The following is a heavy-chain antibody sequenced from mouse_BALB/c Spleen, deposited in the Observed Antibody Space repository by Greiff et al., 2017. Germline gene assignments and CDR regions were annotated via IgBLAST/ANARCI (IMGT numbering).Heavy chain of an antibody. CDR3: TRPFYYGYDY. CDR2: IRLKSNNYAT. Sequence: EVKLMESGGGLVQPGGSMKLSCVASGFTFSNYWMNWVRQSPEKGLEWVAEIRLKSNNYATHYAESVKGRFTISRDDSKSSVYLQMNNLRAEDTGIYYCTRPFYYGYDYWGQGTTLTVSS. CDR1: GFTFSNYW. D-gene: IGHD1-2*01. V-gene: IGHV6-6*02. J-gene: IGHJ2*01.